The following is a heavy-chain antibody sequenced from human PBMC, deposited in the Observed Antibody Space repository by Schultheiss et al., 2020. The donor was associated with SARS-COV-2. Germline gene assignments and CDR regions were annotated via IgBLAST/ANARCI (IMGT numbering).Heavy chain of an antibody. D-gene: IGHD2-8*01. J-gene: IGHJ3*02. CDR3: ARTNALYI. V-gene: IGHV3-7*01. Sequence: GGSLRLSCAVSGFSFSSHWRNWVRQTPGKGLEWVASIKEDGSDKYYVDSVKGRFTISRDNARNSLYLQMNGLRAEDTALYYCARTNALYIWGQGTMVTVSS. CDR1: GFSFSSHW. CDR2: IKEDGSDK.